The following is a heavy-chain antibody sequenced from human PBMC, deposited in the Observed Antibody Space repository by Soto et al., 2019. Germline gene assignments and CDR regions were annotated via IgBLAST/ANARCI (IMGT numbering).Heavy chain of an antibody. D-gene: IGHD2-2*03. J-gene: IGHJ6*02. Sequence: SVKVSCKASGGTFSSYAISWVRQAPGQGLEWMGGIIPIFGTANYAQKFQGRVTITADKSTSTAYMALSSLGSEDTAVYYCASCYGYCSSTSCYGCVDYYYGMDVWGQGTTVTVSS. CDR3: ASCYGYCSSTSCYGCVDYYYGMDV. CDR1: GGTFSSYA. CDR2: IIPIFGTA. V-gene: IGHV1-69*06.